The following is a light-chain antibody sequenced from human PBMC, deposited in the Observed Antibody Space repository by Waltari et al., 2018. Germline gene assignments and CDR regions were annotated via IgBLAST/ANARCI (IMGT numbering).Light chain of an antibody. CDR2: VAS. CDR3: QHRSSWPIT. CDR1: QSVSSY. V-gene: IGKV3-11*01. Sequence: EIVLTQSPATLSLPPGERATLPCRASQSVSSYLAWYQQKPGQAPRLLIHVASNRATGVPARFSGSGSGTDFSLTISSLEPEDFAVYYCQHRSSWPITFGQGTRLEIK. J-gene: IGKJ5*01.